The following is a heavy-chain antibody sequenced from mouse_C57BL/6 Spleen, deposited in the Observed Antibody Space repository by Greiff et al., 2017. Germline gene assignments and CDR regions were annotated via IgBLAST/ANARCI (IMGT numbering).Heavy chain of an antibody. CDR2: INPSTGGT. J-gene: IGHJ2*01. V-gene: IGHV1-42*01. CDR3: ATTVVATGGYFDY. CDR1: GYSFTGYY. Sequence: DVQLQESGPELVKPGASVKISCKASGYSFTGYYMNWVKQSPEKSLEWIGEINPSTGGTTYNQKFKAKATLTVDKSSSTAYMQLKSLTSEDSAVYYCATTVVATGGYFDYWGQGTTLTVSS. D-gene: IGHD1-1*01.